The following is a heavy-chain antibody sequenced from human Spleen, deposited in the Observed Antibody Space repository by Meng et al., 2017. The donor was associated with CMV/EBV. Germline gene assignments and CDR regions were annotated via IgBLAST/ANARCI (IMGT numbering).Heavy chain of an antibody. Sequence: LSCAVSGDSVSCGGCFWTWIRQPPGKGLEWIGYVSYAGNTKYNPSLMSRVTMSLDTTRDQFSLRLNSVIAADTAVYYCARSSGGRMTSYNYFDPWGQGALVTVSS. CDR3: ARSSGGRMTSYNYFDP. CDR2: VSYAGNT. V-gene: IGHV4-61*08. CDR1: GDSVSCGGCF. D-gene: IGHD3-16*01. J-gene: IGHJ5*02.